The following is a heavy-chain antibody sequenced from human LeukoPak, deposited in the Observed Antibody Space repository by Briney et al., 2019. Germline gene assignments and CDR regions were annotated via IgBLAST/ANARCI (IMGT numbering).Heavy chain of an antibody. Sequence: PSETLSLTCAVSGGSISSSSWWTWVRQPPGRGLEWIGEIYHSGSTNYNPSLKSRVTISIDKSKNQISLRLSSVTAADTAVYYCARAYSSGMGVWGQGTTVTVSS. V-gene: IGHV4-4*02. J-gene: IGHJ6*02. D-gene: IGHD2-21*01. CDR3: ARAYSSGMGV. CDR1: GGSISSSSW. CDR2: IYHSGST.